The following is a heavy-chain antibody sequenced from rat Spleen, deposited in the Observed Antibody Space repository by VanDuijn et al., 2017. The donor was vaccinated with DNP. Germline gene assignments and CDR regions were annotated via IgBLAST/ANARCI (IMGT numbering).Heavy chain of an antibody. CDR1: GFTFSNAA. V-gene: IGHV10-5*01. CDR3: TADTTGPP. CDR2: IRTKTNNYAT. D-gene: IGHD1-6*01. Sequence: VRVVESGGGLVQPKESLKASCTASGFTFSNAAMYWVRQAPGKGLEWVARIRTKTNNYATYYADSVKGRFTISRDDSKSMVYLQMDNLKTEDTAMYYCTADTTGPPWGQGVMVTVSS. J-gene: IGHJ2*01.